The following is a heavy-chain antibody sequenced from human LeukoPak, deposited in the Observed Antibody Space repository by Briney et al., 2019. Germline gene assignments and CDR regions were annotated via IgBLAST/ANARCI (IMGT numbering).Heavy chain of an antibody. V-gene: IGHV1-69*13. CDR2: IIPIFGTA. D-gene: IGHD6-6*01. CDR3: ARDWSSSSFRYFDL. Sequence: ASVKVSCTASGGTFSSYAISWVRQAPGQGLEWMGGIIPIFGTANYAQKFQGRVTITADESTSTAYMELSSLRSEDTAVYYCARDWSSSSFRYFDLWGRGTLVTVSS. J-gene: IGHJ2*01. CDR1: GGTFSSYA.